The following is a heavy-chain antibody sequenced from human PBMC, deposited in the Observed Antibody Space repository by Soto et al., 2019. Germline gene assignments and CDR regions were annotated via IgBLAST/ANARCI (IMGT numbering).Heavy chain of an antibody. CDR2: IIPIFGTA. CDR1: AYTFTSYG. Sequence: SVTVSSKASAYTFTSYGIIWVRQAPGQGLEWMGGIIPIFGTANYAQKFQGRVTITADESTSTGYMELSRLRSEDTSVYYCARDPGYSYGYNWGQGTLVTVSS. J-gene: IGHJ4*02. V-gene: IGHV1-69*13. D-gene: IGHD5-18*01. CDR3: ARDPGYSYGYN.